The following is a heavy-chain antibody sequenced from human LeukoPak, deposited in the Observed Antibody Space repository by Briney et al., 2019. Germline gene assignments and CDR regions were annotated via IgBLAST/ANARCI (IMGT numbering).Heavy chain of an antibody. V-gene: IGHV4-39*07. CDR1: GDSISGSKYF. CDR3: ARVGSGLNLYYFDY. CDR2: FYSGGST. Sequence: PSETLSLTSTVFGDSISGSKYFWGWIRQPPGKGLEWIGNFYSGGSTYYNPSLKRRVAISEDTSGKQFSLRLGSVTAADTAVYFCARVGSGLNLYYFDYWGQGILVTVSS. D-gene: IGHD3-3*01. J-gene: IGHJ4*02.